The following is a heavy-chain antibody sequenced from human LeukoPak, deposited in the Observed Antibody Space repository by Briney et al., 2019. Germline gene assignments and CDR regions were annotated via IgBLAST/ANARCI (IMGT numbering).Heavy chain of an antibody. CDR2: ISGSGGST. Sequence: PGGSLRLSCAVSGFTFSSYAMSWVRQAPGKGLEWVSAISGSGGSTYYADSVKGRFTISRDNSKNTLYLQMNSLRAEDTAVYYCAKDRWDIVLMVYANFDYWGQGTLVTVSS. CDR3: AKDRWDIVLMVYANFDY. J-gene: IGHJ4*02. D-gene: IGHD2-8*01. V-gene: IGHV3-23*01. CDR1: GFTFSSYA.